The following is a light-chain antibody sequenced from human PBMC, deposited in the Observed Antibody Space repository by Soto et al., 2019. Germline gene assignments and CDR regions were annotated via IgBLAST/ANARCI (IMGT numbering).Light chain of an antibody. V-gene: IGLV2-14*01. CDR3: SSYTRNSTLV. CDR1: SSEVGGYNY. CDR2: EVS. J-gene: IGLJ2*01. Sequence: QSALTQPASVSGSPGQSITISCTGTSSEVGGYNYVSWYQQHPGKAPKLMIYEVSNRPSGVSNRFSGSKSGNTASLTISGLQAEDEADYYCSSYTRNSTLVFGGGTQLPVL.